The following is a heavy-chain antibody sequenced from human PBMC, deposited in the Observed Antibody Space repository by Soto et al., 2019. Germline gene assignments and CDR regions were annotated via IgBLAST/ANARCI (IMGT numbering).Heavy chain of an antibody. CDR1: GGSISSSSYY. CDR3: ARGSVLLWFGEFPWAFDI. V-gene: IGHV4-39*07. D-gene: IGHD3-10*01. Sequence: SETLSLTCTVSGGSISSSSYYWGWIRQPPGKGLEWIGSIYYSGSTYYNPSLKSRVTISVDTSKNQFSLKLSSVTAADTAVYYCARGSVLLWFGEFPWAFDIWGQGTMVTVSS. CDR2: IYYSGST. J-gene: IGHJ3*02.